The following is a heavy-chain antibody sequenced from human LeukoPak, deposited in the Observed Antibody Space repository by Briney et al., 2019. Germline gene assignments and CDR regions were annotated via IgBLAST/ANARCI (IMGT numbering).Heavy chain of an antibody. CDR1: GFSFSSYS. CDR3: ARDFYLDYDVLTGYYDQ. D-gene: IGHD3-9*01. Sequence: GGSLRLSCSASGFSFSSYSMTWVRQAPGEGLEWVSCISSSSTYIYFADSVKGRFTISRDNSKNSLYLQMNSLRAEDTAVYFCARDFYLDYDVLTGYYDQWGRGTLVTVSS. CDR2: ISSSSTYI. J-gene: IGHJ4*02. V-gene: IGHV3-21*01.